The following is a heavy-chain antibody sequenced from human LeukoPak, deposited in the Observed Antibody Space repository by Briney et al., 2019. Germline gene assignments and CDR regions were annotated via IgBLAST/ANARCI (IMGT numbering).Heavy chain of an antibody. Sequence: GASVKVSCKASGYTFTSYAMNWVRQAPGQGLEWMGWINTNTGNPTYAQGFTGRFVFSLDTSVSTAYLQISSLKAEDTAVYYCARERHASYYYGMDVWGQGTTVTVSS. J-gene: IGHJ6*02. CDR3: ARERHASYYYGMDV. CDR2: INTNTGNP. V-gene: IGHV7-4-1*02. CDR1: GYTFTSYA.